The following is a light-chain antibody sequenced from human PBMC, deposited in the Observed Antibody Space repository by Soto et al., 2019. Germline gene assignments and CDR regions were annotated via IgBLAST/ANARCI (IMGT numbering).Light chain of an antibody. Sequence: DIQLTQSPSFLSASVGDRVTITCRASQGISSYLAWYQQKPGKATKLLIYAASTLQSGVPSRFSGSGYGTEFTLTISSLQPEDFATYYCQQLNSYPRFTFGPGTKVDIK. J-gene: IGKJ3*01. CDR1: QGISSY. CDR2: AAS. V-gene: IGKV1-9*01. CDR3: QQLNSYPRFT.